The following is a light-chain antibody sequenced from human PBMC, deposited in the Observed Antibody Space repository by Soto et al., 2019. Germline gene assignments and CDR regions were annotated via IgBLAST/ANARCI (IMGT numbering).Light chain of an antibody. CDR2: DAS. Sequence: EIVLTQSPATLSVSPGGGATLSCRASQSVSSHLAWYQQKPGQGPRLLIYDASTRATGIPARFSGSGSGTEFTLTISSLQSEDFGVYYCQQYGDSPLTSGPGTKVDIK. J-gene: IGKJ3*01. CDR1: QSVSSH. CDR3: QQYGDSPLT. V-gene: IGKV3-15*01.